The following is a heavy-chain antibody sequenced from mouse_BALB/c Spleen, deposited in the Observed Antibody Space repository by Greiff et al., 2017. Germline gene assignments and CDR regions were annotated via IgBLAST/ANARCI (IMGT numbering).Heavy chain of an antibody. V-gene: IGHV3-2*02. CDR2: ISYSGST. CDR1: GYSITSDYA. D-gene: IGHD2-2*01. Sequence: EVQGVESGPGLVKPSQSLSLTCTVTGYSITSDYAWNWIRQFPGNKLEWMGYISYSGSTSYNPSLKSRISITRDTSKNQFFLQLNSVTTEDTATYYCARPYGYDGGWFAYWGQGTLVTVSA. CDR3: ARPYGYDGGWFAY. J-gene: IGHJ3*01.